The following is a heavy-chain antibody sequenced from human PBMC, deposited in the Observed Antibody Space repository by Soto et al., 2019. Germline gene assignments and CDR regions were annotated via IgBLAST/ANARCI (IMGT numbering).Heavy chain of an antibody. CDR3: ARGYCSGGRCYSSALNY. CDR2: INPNSGGT. Sequence: ASVKVSCKASGYTFTGYYMHWVRQAPGQGLEWMGWINPNSGGTNYAQKFQGWVTMTRDTSISTAYMELSRLRSDDTAVYYCARGYCSGGRCYSSALNYWGQGTLVTVSS. CDR1: GYTFTGYY. V-gene: IGHV1-2*04. D-gene: IGHD2-15*01. J-gene: IGHJ4*02.